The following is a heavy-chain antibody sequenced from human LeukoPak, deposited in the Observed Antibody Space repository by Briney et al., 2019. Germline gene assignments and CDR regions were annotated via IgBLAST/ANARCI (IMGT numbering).Heavy chain of an antibody. CDR2: INSDGSST. V-gene: IGHV3-74*01. J-gene: IGHJ6*02. CDR1: GFTFSSYW. Sequence: TGGSLTLSCAASGFTFSSYWMHWVRQAPGKGLVWVSRINSDGSSTSYADSVKGRFTISRDNAKNTLYLQMNSLRAEDTAVYYCAREVADRYYYGMDVWGQGTTVTVSS. CDR3: AREVADRYYYGMDV.